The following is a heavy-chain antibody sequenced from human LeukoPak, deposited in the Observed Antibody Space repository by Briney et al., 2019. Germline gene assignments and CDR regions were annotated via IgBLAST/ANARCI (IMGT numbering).Heavy chain of an antibody. D-gene: IGHD4-17*01. CDR2: IFPADSDT. CDR1: GYSFSDYW. V-gene: IGHV5-51*01. CDR3: ARRQYGDYVFDY. Sequence: GESLKISCQASGYSFSDYWIGWVRQMPGKGLGLMGIIFPADSDTRYSPSFQGQVTISADKSISTAYLQWSSLKASDTAMYYCARRQYGDYVFDYWGQGTLVTVSS. J-gene: IGHJ4*02.